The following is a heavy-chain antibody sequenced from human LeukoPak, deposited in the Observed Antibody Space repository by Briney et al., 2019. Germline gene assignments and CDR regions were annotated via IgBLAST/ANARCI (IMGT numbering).Heavy chain of an antibody. CDR1: GFTLNRYA. V-gene: IGHV3-23*01. CDR2: ISGSCGSP. Sequence: GGSLRLLYAASGFTLNRYAMGWVRQAPGKGLEWVSAISGSCGSPYYEDSVKGRFTISREHSKTTRQLQMNSLRAEATAAYDCAKDGANHSGSYQYLDYWGQGTLVTVSS. D-gene: IGHD1-26*01. J-gene: IGHJ4*02. CDR3: AKDGANHSGSYQYLDY.